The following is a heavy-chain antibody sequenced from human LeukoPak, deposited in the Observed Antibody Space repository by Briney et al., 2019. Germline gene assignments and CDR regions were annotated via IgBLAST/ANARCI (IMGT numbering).Heavy chain of an antibody. J-gene: IGHJ4*02. CDR2: ISSSSNTI. CDR3: ARARGYSYGLDY. V-gene: IGHV3-48*01. D-gene: IGHD5-18*01. Sequence: GGSLRLSCAASGFTFNSYSINWVRQAPGKGLEWVSYISSSSNTIYYADSVKGRFTISRDNAKNSLYLQMNSLRAEDTAVYYCARARGYSYGLDYWGQGTLVTVSS. CDR1: GFTFNSYS.